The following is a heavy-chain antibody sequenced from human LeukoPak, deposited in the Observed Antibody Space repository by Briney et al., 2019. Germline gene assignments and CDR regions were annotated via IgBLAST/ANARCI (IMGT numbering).Heavy chain of an antibody. CDR3: ARSYDFWSGYRFDY. CDR2: INHSGST. CDR1: GGSFSGYY. Sequence: SETLSLTCAVYGGSFSGYYWSWIRQPPGKGLEWIGEINHSGSTNYNPSLKSRVTISVDTSKNQFSLKLSSVTAADTAVYYCARSYDFWSGYRFDYWGQGTLVTVSS. V-gene: IGHV4-34*01. D-gene: IGHD3-3*01. J-gene: IGHJ4*02.